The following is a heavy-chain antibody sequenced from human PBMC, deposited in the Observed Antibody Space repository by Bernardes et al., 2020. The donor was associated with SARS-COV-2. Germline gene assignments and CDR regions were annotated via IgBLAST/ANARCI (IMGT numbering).Heavy chain of an antibody. J-gene: IGHJ4*02. D-gene: IGHD3-3*01. CDR3: TRGADYWSGSHYFDY. CDR1: AFTFMNYE. CDR2: ISGGNDNTK. V-gene: IGHV3-48*03. Sequence: GGSLRLSCAASAFTFMNYEMNWVRQTPGKGLEWISYISGGNDNTKYYADSVRGRFTIFRDNAKDLVFLQMNSLRVEDTAIYYCTRGADYWSGSHYFDYWGQGTQVTVSS.